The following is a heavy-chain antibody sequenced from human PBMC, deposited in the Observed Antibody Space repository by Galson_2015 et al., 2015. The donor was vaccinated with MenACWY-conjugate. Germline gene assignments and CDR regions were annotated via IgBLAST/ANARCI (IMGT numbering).Heavy chain of an antibody. CDR1: GHSLSDLS. J-gene: IGHJ6*02. V-gene: IGHV1-24*01. D-gene: IGHD2-15*01. Sequence: SVKVSCKVSGHSLSDLSMHWGRQAPGRGLEWMGGFDPDHGKTIYAEKFQGRVTTTEDTLTDTVYMELTSLTSEDTAVYFCAIVRMGYCEGGTCYGLDGWGQGTTVSVSS. CDR3: AIVRMGYCEGGTCYGLDG. CDR2: FDPDHGKT.